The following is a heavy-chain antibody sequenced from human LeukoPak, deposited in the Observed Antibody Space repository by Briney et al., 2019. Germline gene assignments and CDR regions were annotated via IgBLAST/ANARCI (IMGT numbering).Heavy chain of an antibody. CDR3: ARGQYSSGWYDY. D-gene: IGHD6-19*01. CDR1: GGSFSGYY. J-gene: IGHJ4*02. V-gene: IGHV4-34*01. Sequence: SETLSLTCAVYGGSFSGYYWSWIRQPPGKGLEWIGEINHSGSTNYNPSLKSRVTISVDTSKNQFSLKLSSVTAADTAVYYCARGQYSSGWYDYWGQETLVTVSS. CDR2: INHSGST.